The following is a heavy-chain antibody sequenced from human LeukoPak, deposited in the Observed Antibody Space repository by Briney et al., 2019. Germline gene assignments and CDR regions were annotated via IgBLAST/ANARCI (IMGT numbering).Heavy chain of an antibody. CDR2: INHSGST. J-gene: IGHJ5*02. V-gene: IGHV4-34*01. CDR1: GGSISSYY. Sequence: SETLSLTCTVSGGSISSYYWSWIRQPPGKGLEWIGEINHSGSTNYNPSLKSRVTISVDTSKNQFSLKLSSVTAADTAVYYCASRRYYYGSGSYYNSWGQGTLVTVSS. D-gene: IGHD3-10*01. CDR3: ASRRYYYGSGSYYNS.